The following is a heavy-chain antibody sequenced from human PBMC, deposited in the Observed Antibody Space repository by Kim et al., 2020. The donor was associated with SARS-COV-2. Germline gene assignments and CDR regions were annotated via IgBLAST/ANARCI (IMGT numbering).Heavy chain of an antibody. Sequence: GGSLRLSCAASGFTFSDYYMSWIRQAPGKGLEWVSYISSSGSTIYYADSVKGRFTISRDNAKNSLYLQMNSLRAEDTAVYYCARVASSGWDPKKYYFDYRGQGTLVTVSS. CDR1: GFTFSDYY. J-gene: IGHJ4*02. V-gene: IGHV3-11*01. CDR3: ARVASSGWDPKKYYFDY. CDR2: ISSSGSTI. D-gene: IGHD6-19*01.